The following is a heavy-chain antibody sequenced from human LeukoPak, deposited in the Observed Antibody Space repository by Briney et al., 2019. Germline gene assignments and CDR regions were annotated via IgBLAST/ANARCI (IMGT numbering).Heavy chain of an antibody. CDR1: GGSISSSSYY. CDR3: ATIAAALEWFDP. J-gene: IGHJ5*02. CDR2: IYYSGST. Sequence: SETLSLTCTVSGGSISSSSYYWGWIRQPPGTGLEWIGSIYYSGSTYYNPSLKSRVTISVDTSKNQFSLKLSSVTAADTAVYYCATIAAALEWFDPWGQGTLVTVSS. V-gene: IGHV4-39*01. D-gene: IGHD6-13*01.